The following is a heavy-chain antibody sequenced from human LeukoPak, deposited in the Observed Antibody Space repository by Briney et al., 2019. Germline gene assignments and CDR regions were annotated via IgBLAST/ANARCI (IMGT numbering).Heavy chain of an antibody. J-gene: IGHJ3*02. D-gene: IGHD2-2*01. V-gene: IGHV3-7*01. CDR3: ARDQLEDIVVVPAAPPDAFDI. Sequence: PGGSLRLSCAASGFTFSSYWMSWVRQAPGKGLEWVANIKQEGSEKYYVDSVKGRFTISRDNAKNSLYLQMNSLRAEDTAVYYCARDQLEDIVVVPAAPPDAFDIWGQGTMVTVSS. CDR1: GFTFSSYW. CDR2: IKQEGSEK.